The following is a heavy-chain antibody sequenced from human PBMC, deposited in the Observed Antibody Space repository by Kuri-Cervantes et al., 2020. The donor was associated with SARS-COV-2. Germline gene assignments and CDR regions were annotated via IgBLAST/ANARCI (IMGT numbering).Heavy chain of an antibody. CDR1: GGTFSSYA. CDR3: ARDRGPGQLLYSVFRWFDP. J-gene: IGHJ5*02. D-gene: IGHD2-2*02. CDR2: IIPIFGTA. V-gene: IGHV1-69*13. Sequence: SVKVSCKASGGTFSSYAISWVRQAPGQGLEWMGGIIPIFGTANYAQKFQGRVTITADESTSTAYMELSSLRSEDTAVYYCARDRGPGQLLYSVFRWFDPWGQGTLVTVSS.